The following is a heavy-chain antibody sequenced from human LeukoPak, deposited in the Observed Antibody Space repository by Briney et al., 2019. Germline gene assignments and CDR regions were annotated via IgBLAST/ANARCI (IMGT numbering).Heavy chain of an antibody. CDR1: GGSISSGGYY. J-gene: IGHJ4*02. Sequence: PSETLSLTCTVSGGSISSGGYYWSWIRQPPGKGPEWIGYICYSVSTHYNPSLKSRVTISVDTSKNQFSLKLSSVTAADTAVYYCAGGFSNYYDSSGYLDYWGQGTLVTVSS. D-gene: IGHD3-22*01. CDR3: AGGFSNYYDSSGYLDY. CDR2: ICYSVST. V-gene: IGHV4-61*08.